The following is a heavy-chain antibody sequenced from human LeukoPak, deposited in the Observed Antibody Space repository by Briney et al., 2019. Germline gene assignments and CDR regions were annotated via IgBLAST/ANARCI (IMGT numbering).Heavy chain of an antibody. CDR1: GYTFTSYG. CDR2: ISPNSGGT. D-gene: IGHD2-2*01. Sequence: ASVKVSCKASGYTFTSYGISWVRQAPGQGLEWMGWISPNSGGTNYAQKFQGRVTMTRDTSISTAYMELSRLRSDDTAVYYCARDSDCSSASCYVLYYYYMDVWGKGTTVTVSS. V-gene: IGHV1-2*02. J-gene: IGHJ6*03. CDR3: ARDSDCSSASCYVLYYYYMDV.